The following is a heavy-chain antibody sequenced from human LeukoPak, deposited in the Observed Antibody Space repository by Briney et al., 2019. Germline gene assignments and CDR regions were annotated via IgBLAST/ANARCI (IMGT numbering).Heavy chain of an antibody. CDR3: AKRTNYAFDS. Sequence: GGSLRLSCAASGFTFSSYEMNWVRQAPGKGLEWVSAISGSSNNILYADSVKGRFTISRDNSKNTLYMQMNSLRAEDTAVYYCAKRTNYAFDSWGRGTLLTVSS. V-gene: IGHV3-23*01. CDR1: GFTFSSYE. D-gene: IGHD4/OR15-4a*01. J-gene: IGHJ4*02. CDR2: ISGSSNNI.